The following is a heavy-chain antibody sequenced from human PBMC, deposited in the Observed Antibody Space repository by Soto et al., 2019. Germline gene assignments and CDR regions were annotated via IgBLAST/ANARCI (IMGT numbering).Heavy chain of an antibody. D-gene: IGHD6-6*01. Sequence: LRETLSLTCAVYGGSFSGYYWSWIRQPPGKGLEWIGEINHSGSTNYNPSLKSRVTISVDTSKNQFSLKLSSVTAADTAVYYCARGVYSSFVDYWGQGTLVTVSS. CDR2: INHSGST. J-gene: IGHJ4*02. CDR3: ARGVYSSFVDY. CDR1: GGSFSGYY. V-gene: IGHV4-34*01.